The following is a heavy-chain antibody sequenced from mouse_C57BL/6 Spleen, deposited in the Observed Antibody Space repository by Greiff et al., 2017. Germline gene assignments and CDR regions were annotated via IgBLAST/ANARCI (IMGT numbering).Heavy chain of an antibody. CDR3: AKTEGKLSWFAY. V-gene: IGHV1-52*01. CDR2: IDPSDSET. D-gene: IGHD2-1*01. J-gene: IGHJ3*01. Sequence: VQLQQPGAELVRPGSSVKLSCKASGYTFTSYWMHWVKQRPIQGLEWIGNIDPSDSETHYNQKFKDKATLTVDKSSSTAYMQLSSLTSEDSAVYYCAKTEGKLSWFAYWGQGTLVTVSA. CDR1: GYTFTSYW.